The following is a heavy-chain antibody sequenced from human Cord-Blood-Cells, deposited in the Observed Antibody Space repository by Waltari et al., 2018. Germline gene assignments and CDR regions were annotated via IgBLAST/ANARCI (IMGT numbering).Heavy chain of an antibody. V-gene: IGHV4-38-2*02. Sequence: QVQLQESGPGLVKPSETLSLTCAVSGYSISSGYYWGWIREPPGKGLEWIGSIYHSGDTYYNPSLKSRVTISVDTSKNQFSLKLSSVTAADTAVYYCARDGTGDDAFDIWGQGTMVTVSS. CDR2: IYHSGDT. CDR3: ARDGTGDDAFDI. J-gene: IGHJ3*02. CDR1: GYSISSGYY. D-gene: IGHD7-27*01.